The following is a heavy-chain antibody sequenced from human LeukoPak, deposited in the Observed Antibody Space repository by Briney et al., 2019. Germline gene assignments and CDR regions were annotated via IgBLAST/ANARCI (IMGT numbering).Heavy chain of an antibody. Sequence: PGGSLRLSCVASGFTLRSYVMNWVRQTPGKGLEWVSSISGSGDSTFYADSVKGRFSISRDNSKNTLYLQMNSLRAEDTAVYYCARGLGSGRHAFDIWGQGTMVTVSS. D-gene: IGHD3-10*01. J-gene: IGHJ3*02. CDR1: GFTLRSYV. V-gene: IGHV3-23*01. CDR2: ISGSGDST. CDR3: ARGLGSGRHAFDI.